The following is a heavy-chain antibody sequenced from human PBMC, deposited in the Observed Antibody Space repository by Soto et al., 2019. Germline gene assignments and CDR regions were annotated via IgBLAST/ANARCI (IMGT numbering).Heavy chain of an antibody. CDR3: ARDPRYYDSSGYSMFDY. J-gene: IGHJ4*02. D-gene: IGHD3-22*01. CDR2: MWYDGSST. CDR1: GFTFSSYD. V-gene: IGHV3-33*01. Sequence: GGSLRLSCAASGFTFSSYDMHWVRQAPGKGLEWVAVMWYDGSSTYYAGSVKGRFTISRDNSKNTLYLQMNSLRDEDTAVYYCARDPRYYDSSGYSMFDYWGQGTLVTVSS.